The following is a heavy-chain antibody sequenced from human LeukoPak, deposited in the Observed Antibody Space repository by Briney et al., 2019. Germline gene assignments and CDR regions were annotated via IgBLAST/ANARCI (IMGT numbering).Heavy chain of an antibody. J-gene: IGHJ4*02. CDR2: ISGSGGST. CDR1: GFTFRSYA. V-gene: IGHV3-23*01. D-gene: IGHD5-18*01. Sequence: GGSLRLSCAASGFTFRSYAMSWVRQVLGKGLEWVSGISGSGGSTYYAASVRGRFTISRDSSNDTLYLQMNSLRAEDTAVYYCAKERGYSYGYDYWGQGTLVTVSS. CDR3: AKERGYSYGYDY.